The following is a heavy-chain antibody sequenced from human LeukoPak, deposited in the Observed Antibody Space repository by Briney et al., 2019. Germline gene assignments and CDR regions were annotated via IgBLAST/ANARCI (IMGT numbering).Heavy chain of an antibody. D-gene: IGHD2-15*01. CDR2: IKQDGSAK. CDR3: ARDNGWSADF. CDR1: GFTFSRHW. J-gene: IGHJ4*02. Sequence: GGSLRLSCAASGFTFSRHWTYWVRQAPGKGLEWVANIKQDGSAKPYVDSVKGRFTISRDNAKNSLFLQVNSLRAEDTAVYYCARDNGWSADFWGQGTLVTVSS. V-gene: IGHV3-7*03.